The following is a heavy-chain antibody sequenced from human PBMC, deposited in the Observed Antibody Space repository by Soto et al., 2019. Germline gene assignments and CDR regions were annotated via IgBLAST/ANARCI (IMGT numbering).Heavy chain of an antibody. CDR2: IYYSGST. CDR1: GGSVSGYH. D-gene: IGHD2-2*01. CDR3: ARLIHCKTTSCYFDY. V-gene: IGHV4-59*08. J-gene: IGHJ4*02. Sequence: TSETLSLSCNVSGGSVSGYHWSWIRQPPGKGLEWIGYIYYSGSTNYNPSLKSRVTISVDTSKNQFSLKLSSVTAADTAVFYCARLIHCKTTSCYFDYWGQGTLVTVSS.